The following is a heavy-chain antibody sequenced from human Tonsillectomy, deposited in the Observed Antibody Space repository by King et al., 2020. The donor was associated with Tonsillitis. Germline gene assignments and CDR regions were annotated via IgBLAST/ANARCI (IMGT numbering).Heavy chain of an antibody. D-gene: IGHD3-16*01. Sequence: VPLQESGPGLVKPSETLSLSCTVSGGSISSYYWSWIRQPPGKGLEWIGYIYYSGSTNYNPSLKSRVTISVDTSKNQFSLKLGSVTAADTAVYYCARLKKFLGEYGMDVWGQGTTVTVSS. J-gene: IGHJ6*02. CDR2: IYYSGST. CDR3: ARLKKFLGEYGMDV. CDR1: GGSISSYY. V-gene: IGHV4-59*01.